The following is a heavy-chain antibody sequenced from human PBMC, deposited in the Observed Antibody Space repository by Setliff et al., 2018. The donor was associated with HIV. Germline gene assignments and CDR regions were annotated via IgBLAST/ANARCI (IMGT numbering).Heavy chain of an antibody. J-gene: IGHJ3*02. V-gene: IGHV4-59*11. Sequence: SETLSLTCTVSGASINSHYWNWVRQSPAKGLEWIGYYYNGGTSSNPSLQSRVTISVDTPKNQFSLHLNSVTAADTAVYYCARKEKGGAFDIWGLGTLVTVSS. CDR2: YYNGGT. CDR3: ARKEKGGAFDI. CDR1: GASINSHY.